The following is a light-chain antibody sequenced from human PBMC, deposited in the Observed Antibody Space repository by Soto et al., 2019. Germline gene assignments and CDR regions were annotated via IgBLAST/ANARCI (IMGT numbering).Light chain of an antibody. V-gene: IGLV2-23*01. CDR3: SSYAPINYLGV. CDR1: SGDGGNYNL. J-gene: IGLJ3*02. CDR2: EGT. Sequence: QSGLTQPASVSGSPGQSITISYTGPSGDGGNYNLVSWYRQRPGKAPKLIIYEGTKRHAGVSTRFSGSISANAASLTISGLQAEAEAYYYCSSYAPINYLGVLVGGTKPT.